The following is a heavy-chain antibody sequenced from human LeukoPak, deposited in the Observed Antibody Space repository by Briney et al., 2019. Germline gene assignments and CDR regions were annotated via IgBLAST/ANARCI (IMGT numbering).Heavy chain of an antibody. CDR1: GYSISSDYY. J-gene: IGHJ6*03. CDR2: IYHSGST. Sequence: SETLSLTCTVSGYSISSDYYWGWIRQPPGKGLEWIGSIYHSGSTYYNPSLKSRVTISVDTSKNQFSLKLSSVTAADTAVYYCATSRGNILTKVFPNYYYYMDVWGKGTTVTVSS. CDR3: ATSRGNILTKVFPNYYYYMDV. V-gene: IGHV4-38-2*02. D-gene: IGHD3-9*01.